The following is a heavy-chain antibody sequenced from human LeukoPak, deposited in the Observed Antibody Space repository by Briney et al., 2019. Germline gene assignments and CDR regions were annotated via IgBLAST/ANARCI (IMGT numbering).Heavy chain of an antibody. D-gene: IGHD3-9*01. V-gene: IGHV4-39*01. CDR1: GGSISSSSYY. CDR3: ARRPGVLTGYLVAFDI. Sequence: SETLSLTCTVSGGSISSSSYYWGWIRQPPWKGLEWIGSIYYSGSTYYNPSLKSRVTISVDTSKNQFSLKLSSVTAADTAVYYCARRPGVLTGYLVAFDIWGQGTMVTVSS. J-gene: IGHJ3*02. CDR2: IYYSGST.